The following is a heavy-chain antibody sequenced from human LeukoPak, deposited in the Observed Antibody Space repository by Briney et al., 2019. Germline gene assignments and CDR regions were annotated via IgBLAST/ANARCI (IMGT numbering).Heavy chain of an antibody. CDR3: ARGLGKGSSDY. CDR2: INQPGSQK. D-gene: IGHD6-6*01. V-gene: IGHV3-7*03. Sequence: GGSLRLSCVASGFTFSYSWMIWVRQAPGKGLEWVANINQPGSQKYQVDSVKGRFTISRDNARNSLFLQMNSLTADDTAVYYCARGLGKGSSDYWGQGTLVTVSS. CDR1: GFTFSYSW. J-gene: IGHJ4*02.